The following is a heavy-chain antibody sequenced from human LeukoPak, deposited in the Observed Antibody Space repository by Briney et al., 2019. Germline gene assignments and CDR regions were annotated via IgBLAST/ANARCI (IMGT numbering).Heavy chain of an antibody. V-gene: IGHV4-34*01. D-gene: IGHD5-24*01. CDR1: GGSFSGYY. Sequence: SETLSLTYAVYGGSFSGYYWSWIRQPPGKGLEWIGEINHSGSTNYNPSLKSRVTISVDTSKNQFSLKLSSVTAADTAVYYCARIRRDGYNYPRYYFDYWGQGTLVTVSS. J-gene: IGHJ4*02. CDR3: ARIRRDGYNYPRYYFDY. CDR2: INHSGST.